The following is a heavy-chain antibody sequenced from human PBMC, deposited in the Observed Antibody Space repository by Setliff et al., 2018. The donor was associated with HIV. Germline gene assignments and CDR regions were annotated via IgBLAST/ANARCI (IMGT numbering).Heavy chain of an antibody. Sequence: GASGKVSCKSSGYTFTNSDINWVRQATGQGLEWMGWMNPNSGNTGYAQKFQGRFIMTRDTSITTAYMELSSLRSDDTAVYYCARGAWYTSGWYSSRYMDVLGKGTTVTVSS. D-gene: IGHD6-19*01. J-gene: IGHJ6*03. CDR2: MNPNSGNT. CDR1: GYTFTNSD. V-gene: IGHV1-8*02. CDR3: ARGAWYTSGWYSSRYMDV.